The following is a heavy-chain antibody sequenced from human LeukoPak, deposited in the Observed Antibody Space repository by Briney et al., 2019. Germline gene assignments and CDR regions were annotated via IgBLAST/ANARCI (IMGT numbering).Heavy chain of an antibody. Sequence: PSETLSLTCTVSGGSISSVGYYWNWIRQHPGKGLEWIGYISYAGSTYSNPSLESRVTSSVDTSKNQFPLRLTSVTAADTAVYCCAREGGKCDGDSCSSWYFDLWGRGTLVTVSS. CDR2: ISYAGST. CDR1: GGSISSVGYY. D-gene: IGHD2-15*01. J-gene: IGHJ2*01. V-gene: IGHV4-31*03. CDR3: AREGGKCDGDSCSSWYFDL.